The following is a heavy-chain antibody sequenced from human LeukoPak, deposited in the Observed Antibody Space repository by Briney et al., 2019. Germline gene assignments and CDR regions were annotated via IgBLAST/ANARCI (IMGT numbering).Heavy chain of an antibody. Sequence: ASVKVSCKASGYTFTSYDINWVRQATGQGLEWMGWFSAYNGNTNYAQKLQGRVTMTTDTSTRTAYMELRSLRSDDTAVYYCARIYYPSSGYYHDYWGQGTLVSVSS. D-gene: IGHD3-22*01. CDR1: GYTFTSYD. V-gene: IGHV1-18*01. CDR2: FSAYNGNT. J-gene: IGHJ4*02. CDR3: ARIYYPSSGYYHDY.